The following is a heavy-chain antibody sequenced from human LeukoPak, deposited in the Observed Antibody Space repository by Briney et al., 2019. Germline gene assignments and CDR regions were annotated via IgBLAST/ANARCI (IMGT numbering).Heavy chain of an antibody. CDR2: IKQDGSEK. D-gene: IGHD3-3*01. V-gene: IGHV3-7*01. CDR1: GFTFSSYW. J-gene: IGHJ6*03. CDR3: ARHNYDFWSVYMDV. Sequence: GGSLRLSCAASGFTFSSYWMSWVRQAPGKVLEWLANIKQDGSEKYYVDSVKGRFTISRDNAKNSLYLQMNSLRAEDTAVYYCARHNYDFWSVYMDVWGKGTTVTVSS.